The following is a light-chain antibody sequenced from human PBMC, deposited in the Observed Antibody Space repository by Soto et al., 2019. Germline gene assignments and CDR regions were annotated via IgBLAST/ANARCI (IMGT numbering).Light chain of an antibody. CDR1: SSNIGYNY. CDR2: KND. CDR3: AAWDDSLSGWV. V-gene: IGLV1-47*01. J-gene: IGLJ3*02. Sequence: QSALTQPPSASGTPGQRVTISCSGSSSNIGYNYVYWYQQLPATAPKLLIYKNDQRPSGVPDRFSGSKSGTSASLAISGLRSEDEADYYCAAWDDSLSGWVFGGGTQLTVL.